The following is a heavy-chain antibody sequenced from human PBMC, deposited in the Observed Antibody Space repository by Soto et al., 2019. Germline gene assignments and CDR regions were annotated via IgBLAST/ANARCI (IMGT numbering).Heavy chain of an antibody. CDR1: GYTFTSYG. CDR2: ISAYNGNT. D-gene: IGHD2-2*01. CDR3: ARVEDCSSTSCYRTGWFDP. V-gene: IGHV1-18*04. Sequence: ASVKVSCKASGYTFTSYGISWVRQAPGQGLEWMGWISAYNGNTNYAQKLQGRVTMTTDTSTSTAYMELRSLRSDDTAVYYCARVEDCSSTSCYRTGWFDPWGQGTLVTV. J-gene: IGHJ5*02.